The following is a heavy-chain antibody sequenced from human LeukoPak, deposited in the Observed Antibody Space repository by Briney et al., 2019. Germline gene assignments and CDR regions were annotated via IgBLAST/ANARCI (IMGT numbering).Heavy chain of an antibody. CDR1: GCTFTDHY. D-gene: IGHD2-21*02. Sequence: ASVKVSCKASGCTFTDHYIHWVRQAPGQGLEWMGWMNPSNNGADYAQKFQGRVTMTRDTSISTAYMELSRLRSEDTAVYYCARGRGRTYCGGDCYPDNWGQGTLVTVSS. CDR2: MNPSNNGA. CDR3: ARGRGRTYCGGDCYPDN. V-gene: IGHV1-2*02. J-gene: IGHJ4*02.